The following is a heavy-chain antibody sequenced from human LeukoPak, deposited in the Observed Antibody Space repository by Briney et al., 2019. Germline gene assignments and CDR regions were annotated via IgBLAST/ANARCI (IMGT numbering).Heavy chain of an antibody. D-gene: IGHD6-19*01. Sequence: SETLSLTCTVSGGSVSSGSYYWSWIRQPPGKGLEWIGYIYYSGSTNYNPSLKSRVTISVDTSKNQFSLKLSSVTAADTAVYYCARAAVAGTQKLFDYWGQGTLVTVSS. CDR3: ARAAVAGTQKLFDY. CDR1: GGSVSSGSYY. CDR2: IYYSGST. V-gene: IGHV4-61*01. J-gene: IGHJ4*02.